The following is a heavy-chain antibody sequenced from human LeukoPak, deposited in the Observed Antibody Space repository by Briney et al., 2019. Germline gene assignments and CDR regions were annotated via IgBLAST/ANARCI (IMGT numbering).Heavy chain of an antibody. Sequence: SETLSLTCAVYGGSFSGYYWSWIRQPPGKGLEWIGEINHSGSTNYNPSLKSRVTISVDTSKNQFSLKLSPVTAADTAVYYCASWGGSYRQYNWFDPWGQGTLVTVSS. CDR2: INHSGST. D-gene: IGHD1-26*01. CDR3: ASWGGSYRQYNWFDP. CDR1: GGSFSGYY. J-gene: IGHJ5*02. V-gene: IGHV4-34*01.